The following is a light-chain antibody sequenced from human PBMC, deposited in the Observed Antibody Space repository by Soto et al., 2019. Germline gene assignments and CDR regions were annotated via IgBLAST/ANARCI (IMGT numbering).Light chain of an antibody. J-gene: IGKJ5*01. CDR2: DAS. CDR1: QSISSL. V-gene: IGKV1-5*01. Sequence: DIQMTQSPSTLSASVGDRVTITCRASQSISSLLAWYQQKPGKAPKLLIYDASSLESGVPSRFSGSGSGTEFTLTISSLQPDDFATYYCQQYNSYSSITFGQGTRLEIK. CDR3: QQYNSYSSIT.